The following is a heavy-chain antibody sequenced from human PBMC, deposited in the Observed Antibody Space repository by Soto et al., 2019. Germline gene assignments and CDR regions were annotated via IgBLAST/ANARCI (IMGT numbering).Heavy chain of an antibody. J-gene: IGHJ3*02. Sequence: PGGSLGLSCAASGFTVSSYGMHWVRQAPGKGLAWVAVISYDGSNKYYADSVKGRFTISRDNAKNSLYLQMNSLRAEDTAVYYCARAPRRITMVRGVIIGAFDIWGQGTMVTVSS. D-gene: IGHD3-10*01. CDR1: GFTVSSYG. V-gene: IGHV3-30*12. CDR2: ISYDGSNK. CDR3: ARAPRRITMVRGVIIGAFDI.